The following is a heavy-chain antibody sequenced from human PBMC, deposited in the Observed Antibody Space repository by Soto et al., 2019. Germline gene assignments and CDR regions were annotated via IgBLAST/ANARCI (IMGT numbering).Heavy chain of an antibody. Sequence: PETLSVTCTVSGDSINNYYWTWIRQPPGKGLEWIGYIYDSGSTSYNPSLKSRLTISVDKSKNQFSLKLKSVTAADTAVYHCARGTKDYHPGMDVSGQGATVTVCS. D-gene: IGHD4-17*01. J-gene: IGHJ6*02. CDR3: ARGTKDYHPGMDV. V-gene: IGHV4-59*01. CDR2: IYDSGST. CDR1: GDSINNYY.